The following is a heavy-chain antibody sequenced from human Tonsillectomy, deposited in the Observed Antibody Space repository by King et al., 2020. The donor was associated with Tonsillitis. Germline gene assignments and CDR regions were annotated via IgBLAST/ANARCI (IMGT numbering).Heavy chain of an antibody. Sequence: QLQESGPGLVKPSQTLSLTCAVSGGSISNGGYSWSWIRQPPGKGLEWIAYIFYSGSTYYNPSLKSRVTISVDTSKNQFSLKVSSVTAADTAVYYCARALVIAPTQLTSGDCSYFDLWGRGTLVIVSS. CDR2: IFYSGST. D-gene: IGHD2-21*02. V-gene: IGHV4-30-4*07. CDR3: ARALVIAPTQLTSGDCSYFDL. CDR1: GGSISNGGYS. J-gene: IGHJ2*01.